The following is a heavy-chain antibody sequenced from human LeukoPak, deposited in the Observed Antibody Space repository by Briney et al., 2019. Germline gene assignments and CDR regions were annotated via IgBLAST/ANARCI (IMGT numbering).Heavy chain of an antibody. CDR3: AKDDYYDTSGYRD. CDR1: GFTFSSYG. J-gene: IGHJ4*02. D-gene: IGHD3-22*01. V-gene: IGHV3-23*01. CDR2: INGSGGST. Sequence: PGGSLRLSCAASGFTFSSYGMSWVRQAPGKGLEWVSAINGSGGSTYYADSVKGRFTISRDNSKNTLYLQMNSLRAEDTAVYYCAKDDYYDTSGYRDWGQGTLVTVSS.